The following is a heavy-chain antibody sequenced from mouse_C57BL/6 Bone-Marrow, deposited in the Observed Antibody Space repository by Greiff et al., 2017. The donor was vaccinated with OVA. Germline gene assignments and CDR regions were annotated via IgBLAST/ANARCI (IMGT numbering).Heavy chain of an antibody. CDR3: AREGSNWGYAMDY. D-gene: IGHD4-1*01. J-gene: IGHJ4*01. Sequence: EVKLMESEGGLVQPGSSMKLSCTASGFTFSDYYMAWVRQVPEKGLEWVATINYDGSSTYYLDSLQSRFIISRDNAKNILYLQMSSLKSEDTATYYCAREGSNWGYAMDYWGQGTSVTVSS. V-gene: IGHV5-16*01. CDR1: GFTFSDYY. CDR2: INYDGSST.